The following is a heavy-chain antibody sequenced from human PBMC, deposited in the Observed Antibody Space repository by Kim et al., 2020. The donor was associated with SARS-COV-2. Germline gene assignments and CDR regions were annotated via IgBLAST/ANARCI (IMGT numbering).Heavy chain of an antibody. J-gene: IGHJ6*02. Sequence: VKGRFTISRDISKNTLYLQMNSLRAEDTAVYYCAKGEYQLPPYYYYGMDVWGQGTTVTVSS. D-gene: IGHD2-2*01. CDR3: AKGEYQLPPYYYYGMDV. V-gene: IGHV3-23*01.